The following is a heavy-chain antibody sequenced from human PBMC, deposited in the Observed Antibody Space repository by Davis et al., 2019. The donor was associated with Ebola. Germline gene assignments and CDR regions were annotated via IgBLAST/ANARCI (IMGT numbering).Heavy chain of an antibody. J-gene: IGHJ6*02. CDR2: ISGSGDTT. CDR1: GFTFSSYA. CDR3: ARASSMDV. V-gene: IGHV3-23*01. Sequence: GESLKISCAASGFTFSSYAMSWVRQAPGKGLEWVSTISGSGDTTSYADSVKGRFTISRDNSKNTLYLQMNSLRAEDTAVYYCARASSMDVWGQGTTVTVSS.